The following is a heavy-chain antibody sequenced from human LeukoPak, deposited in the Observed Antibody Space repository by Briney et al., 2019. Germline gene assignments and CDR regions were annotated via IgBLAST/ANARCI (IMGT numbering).Heavy chain of an antibody. CDR1: GGSISTYY. Sequence: SETLSVTCTVSGGSISTYYWSWIRQPPGKGLEWIGYIYYTGSTNYNPSLKSRVTISVDTSKNQFSLKLSSVTAADTAVYYCARGPLPIVVVQEGAFDYWGQGTLVTVSS. D-gene: IGHD2-15*01. CDR2: IYYTGST. V-gene: IGHV4-59*01. J-gene: IGHJ4*02. CDR3: ARGPLPIVVVQEGAFDY.